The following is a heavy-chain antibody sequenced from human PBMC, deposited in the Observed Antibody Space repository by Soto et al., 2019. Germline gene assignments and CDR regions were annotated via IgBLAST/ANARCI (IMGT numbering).Heavy chain of an antibody. V-gene: IGHV1-24*01. CDR1: GYTLTELS. CDR3: ATYFPRSDMTYAFDI. Sequence: SVKVSFKVSGYTLTELSMHWVRQAPGKGLEWMGGFDPEDGETIYAQKFQGRVTMTEDTSTDTAYMELSSLRSEDTAVYYCATYFPRSDMTYAFDIWGQGTMVTVSS. CDR2: FDPEDGET. J-gene: IGHJ3*02. D-gene: IGHD2-21*02.